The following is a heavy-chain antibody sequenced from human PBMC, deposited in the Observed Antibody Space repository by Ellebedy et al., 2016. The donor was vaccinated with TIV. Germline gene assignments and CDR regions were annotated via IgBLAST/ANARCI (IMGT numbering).Heavy chain of an antibody. D-gene: IGHD1-26*01. CDR3: ARGEMSRSIGY. V-gene: IGHV3-74*01. CDR1: GFTFSSNW. CDR2: INSDGSRS. Sequence: PGGSLRLSCVASGFTFSSNWMHWVRQAPGKGLVWVSRINSDGSRSTYADSVKGRFTISRDNAKNALYVQMNSLRAEDTAVYYCARGEMSRSIGYWGQGTLVTVSS. J-gene: IGHJ4*02.